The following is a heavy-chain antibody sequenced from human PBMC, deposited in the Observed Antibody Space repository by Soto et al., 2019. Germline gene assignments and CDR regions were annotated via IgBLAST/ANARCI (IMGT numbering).Heavy chain of an antibody. CDR1: GFTFSSYA. Sequence: QVQLVESGGGVVQPGRSLRLSCAASGFTFSSYAMHWVRQAPGKGLEWVAVISYEGSNKYYADYVKGRFTISRYNSKNTLYLQMNSLRAEDTAVYYCARDFTPVGELLYGWYYYYGMAVWGQGTTVTVSS. D-gene: IGHD3-10*01. J-gene: IGHJ6*02. V-gene: IGHV3-30-3*01. CDR3: ARDFTPVGELLYGWYYYYGMAV. CDR2: ISYEGSNK.